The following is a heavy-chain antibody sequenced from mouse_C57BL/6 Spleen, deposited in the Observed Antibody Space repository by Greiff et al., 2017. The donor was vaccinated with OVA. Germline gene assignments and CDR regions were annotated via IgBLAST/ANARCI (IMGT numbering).Heavy chain of an antibody. CDR2: INPGSGGT. V-gene: IGHV1-54*01. CDR1: GYAFTNYL. Sequence: QVQLQQSGAELVRPGTSVKVSCKASGYAFTNYLIEWVKQRPGQGLEWIGVINPGSGGTNYNEKFKGKATLTADKSSSTAYMQLSSLTSEDSAVYFCAREGDYWGQGTLVTVSA. J-gene: IGHJ3*01. CDR3: AREGDY.